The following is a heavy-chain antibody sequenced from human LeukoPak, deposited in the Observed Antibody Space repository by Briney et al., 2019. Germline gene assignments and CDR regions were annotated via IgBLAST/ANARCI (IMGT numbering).Heavy chain of an antibody. Sequence: GGSLRLSCAASGFTFSNYWMTWVRQAPGKGLEWVATIKQDGSEIYYVDSVKGRFTISRDNAKNSLYLQMNSLRAEDTAVYYCARDARSKYCSSTSCYGFDYWGQGTLVTVSS. J-gene: IGHJ4*02. CDR1: GFTFSNYW. CDR2: IKQDGSEI. CDR3: ARDARSKYCSSTSCYGFDY. D-gene: IGHD2-2*01. V-gene: IGHV3-7*01.